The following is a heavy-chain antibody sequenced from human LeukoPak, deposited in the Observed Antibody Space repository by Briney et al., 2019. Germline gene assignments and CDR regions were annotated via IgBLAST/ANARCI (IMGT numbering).Heavy chain of an antibody. CDR3: ARGGAVYDYVWGSYRYPDY. Sequence: SETLSLTCAVYGGSFSGYYWSWIRQPPGKGLEWIVEINHSGSTNYNPSLKSRVTISVDTSKNQFSLKLSSVTAADTAVYYCARGGAVYDYVWGSYRYPDYWGQGTLVTVSS. D-gene: IGHD3-16*02. J-gene: IGHJ4*02. V-gene: IGHV4-34*01. CDR2: INHSGST. CDR1: GGSFSGYY.